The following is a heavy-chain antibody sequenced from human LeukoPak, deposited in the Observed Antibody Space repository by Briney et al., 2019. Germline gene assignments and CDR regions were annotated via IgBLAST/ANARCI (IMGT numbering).Heavy chain of an antibody. CDR3: ARDLSAPELTGGYIGYYYYYYMDV. Sequence: ASVKVSCKASGYTFTSFNLHWVRQAPGQGLEWMGIINPSGAGTSYAQKFEGRVTMTRDMSTGTVYMGLGSLRSEDTAVYYCARDLSAPELTGGYIGYYYYYYMDVWGKGTTVTVSS. CDR1: GYTFTSFN. J-gene: IGHJ6*03. V-gene: IGHV1-46*01. CDR2: INPSGAGT. D-gene: IGHD3-22*01.